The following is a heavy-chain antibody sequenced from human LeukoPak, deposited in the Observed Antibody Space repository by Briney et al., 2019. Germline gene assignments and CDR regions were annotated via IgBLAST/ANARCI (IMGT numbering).Heavy chain of an antibody. Sequence: SETLSLTCTVSGVSISSYYWSWIRQPPGKGLEWIGYIYYSGSTNYNPSLKSRVTISVDTSKNQFSLKLSSVTAADTAVYYCARVGYYYYYGMDVWGQGTTVTVSS. CDR1: GVSISSYY. V-gene: IGHV4-59*01. J-gene: IGHJ6*02. D-gene: IGHD1-26*01. CDR2: IYYSGST. CDR3: ARVGYYYYYGMDV.